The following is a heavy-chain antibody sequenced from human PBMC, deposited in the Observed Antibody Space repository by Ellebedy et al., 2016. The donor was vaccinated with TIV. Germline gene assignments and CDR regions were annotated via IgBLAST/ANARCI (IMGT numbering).Heavy chain of an antibody. V-gene: IGHV4-39*07. D-gene: IGHD5-18*01. Sequence: SETLSLTCTVSGGSISSGDYYWSWIRQPPGKGLEWIGSIYHSGSTYYNPSLKSRVTISVDTSKNQFSLKLTSVTAADTAVYYCAREAVVGQLWLKKGFDSWGQGTLVTVSS. J-gene: IGHJ4*02. CDR2: IYHSGST. CDR1: GGSISSGDYY. CDR3: AREAVVGQLWLKKGFDS.